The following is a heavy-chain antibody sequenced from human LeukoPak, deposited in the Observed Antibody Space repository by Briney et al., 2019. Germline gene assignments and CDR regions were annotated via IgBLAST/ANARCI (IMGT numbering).Heavy chain of an antibody. CDR1: GGSISRYY. CDR3: ARGSTSVATIPGDY. CDR2: IYYSGST. J-gene: IGHJ4*02. Sequence: SETLSLTCTVSGGSISRYYWSWIRQPPGKGLEWIGYIYYSGSTNYNPSLKSRVTISVDTSKNQFSLRLTSVTAADTAVYYCARGSTSVATIPGDYWGQGTLVTVSS. D-gene: IGHD5-12*01. V-gene: IGHV4-59*01.